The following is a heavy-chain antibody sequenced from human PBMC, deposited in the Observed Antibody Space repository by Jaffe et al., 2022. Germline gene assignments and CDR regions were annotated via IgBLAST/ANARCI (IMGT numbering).Heavy chain of an antibody. J-gene: IGHJ2*01. CDR2: ISGSGGST. CDR1: GFTFSSYA. D-gene: IGHD5-12*01. CDR3: AKDPGARGLREWYFDL. V-gene: IGHV3-23*01. Sequence: EVQLLESGGGLVQPGGSLRLSCAASGFTFSSYAMSWVRQAPGKGLEWVSAISGSGGSTYYADSVKGRFTISRDNSKNTLYLQMNSLRAEDTAVYYCAKDPGARGLREWYFDLWGRGTLVTVSS.